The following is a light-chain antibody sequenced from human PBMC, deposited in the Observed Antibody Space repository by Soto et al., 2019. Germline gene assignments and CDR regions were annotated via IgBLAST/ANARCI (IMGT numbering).Light chain of an antibody. Sequence: ERVMTQSPATLSVSPGEGATLSCRASESVNNHLAWYQQKPDLPPRLLIYGASPRATGFPARFIGSGSGTEFALTISSLQSEDFAIYYCQHYNTWPHTFGQGTKLEIK. V-gene: IGKV3-15*01. CDR1: ESVNNH. J-gene: IGKJ2*01. CDR3: QHYNTWPHT. CDR2: GAS.